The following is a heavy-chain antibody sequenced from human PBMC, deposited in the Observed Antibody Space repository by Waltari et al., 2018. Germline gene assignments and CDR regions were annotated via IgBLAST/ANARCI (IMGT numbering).Heavy chain of an antibody. Sequence: QVQLVQSGAEVKKPGSSVKVSCKASGGTFSSYPISWVQQAPGQGLEWMGRIIPILGIANYAQKFQGRVTITADKSTSTAYMELSSLRSEDTAVYYCAGSIGEQLVLNYWGQGTLVTVSS. V-gene: IGHV1-69*02. CDR3: AGSIGEQLVLNY. CDR2: IIPILGIA. J-gene: IGHJ4*02. D-gene: IGHD6-6*01. CDR1: GGTFSSYP.